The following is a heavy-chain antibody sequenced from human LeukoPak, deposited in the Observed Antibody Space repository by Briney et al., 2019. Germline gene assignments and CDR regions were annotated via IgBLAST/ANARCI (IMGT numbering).Heavy chain of an antibody. CDR3: ARSPVGAFDI. CDR2: IYYSGST. J-gene: IGHJ3*02. D-gene: IGHD3-3*01. Sequence: SETLSLTCTVSGGSISSYYWSWIRQPPGKGLEWNGYIYYSGSTNYNPSLKSRVTISVDMSKNQFSLKLSSVTAADTAVYYCARSPVGAFDIWGQGTMVTVSS. CDR1: GGSISSYY. V-gene: IGHV4-59*01.